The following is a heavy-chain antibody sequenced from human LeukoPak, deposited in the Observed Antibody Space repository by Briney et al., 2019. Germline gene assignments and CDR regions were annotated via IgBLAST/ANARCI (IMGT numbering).Heavy chain of an antibody. J-gene: IGHJ5*02. V-gene: IGHV4-59*01. D-gene: IGHD2-15*01. Sequence: PSETLSLTCTVSGGSISSYYWSWIRQPPGKGLEWIGYIYYSGSTNYNPSLKSRVTISVDTSKNQFSLKLSSVTAADTAVYYCAGEYCSGGSCYFNWFDPWGQGTLVTVSS. CDR3: AGEYCSGGSCYFNWFDP. CDR2: IYYSGST. CDR1: GGSISSYY.